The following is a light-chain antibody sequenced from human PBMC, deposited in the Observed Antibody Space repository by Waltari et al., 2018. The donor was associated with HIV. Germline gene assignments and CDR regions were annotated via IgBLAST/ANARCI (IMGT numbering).Light chain of an antibody. J-gene: IGLJ2*01. CDR2: EVS. Sequence: SALTQPASVSGSPGQSTTLSCTGTSSDVGGYKLVSWYQQHPGKAPKLMIYEVSKRPSGVSNRFSGSKSGNTASLTISGLQAEDEADYYCCAYAGSTTYVIFGGGTKLTVL. V-gene: IGLV2-23*02. CDR1: SSDVGGYKL. CDR3: CAYAGSTTYVI.